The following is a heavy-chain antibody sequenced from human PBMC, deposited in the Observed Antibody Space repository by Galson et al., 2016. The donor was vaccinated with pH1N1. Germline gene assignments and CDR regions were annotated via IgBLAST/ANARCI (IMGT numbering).Heavy chain of an antibody. CDR3: TRPNSGSYEEFWFDP. CDR1: GFTFSGSA. CDR2: IRSKADSYAT. D-gene: IGHD1-26*01. Sequence: SLRLSCAASGFTFSGSAMHWVRQASGKGLEWVGRIRSKADSYATAYAAPVEGRFTISRDDSKNTAYLQMNSLKTEDTAVYYCTRPNSGSYEEFWFDPWGQGTLVTVSS. J-gene: IGHJ5*02. V-gene: IGHV3-73*01.